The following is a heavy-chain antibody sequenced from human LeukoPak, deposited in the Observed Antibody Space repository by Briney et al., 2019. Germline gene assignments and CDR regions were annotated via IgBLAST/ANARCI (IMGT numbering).Heavy chain of an antibody. J-gene: IGHJ4*02. CDR1: GFTFSSYG. Sequence: GGSLRLSCAASGFTFSSYGMHWVRQAPGKGLEWVAVISYDGSNKYYADSVKGRFTISRDNSKNTLSLQMNSLRAEDTAVYYCATTRGVKGSYYFDYWGQGTLVTVSS. V-gene: IGHV3-30*03. CDR2: ISYDGSNK. D-gene: IGHD2-15*01. CDR3: ATTRGVKGSYYFDY.